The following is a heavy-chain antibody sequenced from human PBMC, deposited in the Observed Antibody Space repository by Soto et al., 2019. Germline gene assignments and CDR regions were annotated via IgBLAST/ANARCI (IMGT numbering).Heavy chain of an antibody. CDR1: GYTFTSYD. CDR2: MNPNSGNT. Sequence: ASVNVSCKASGYTFTSYDINWVRQATGQGLEWMGWMNPNSGNTGYAQKFQGRVTMTRNTSISTVYMELSSLRSEDTAVYYCARDRYCSSTSCYGEDRNYYYYGMDVWGQGTTVTVSS. J-gene: IGHJ6*02. V-gene: IGHV1-8*01. CDR3: ARDRYCSSTSCYGEDRNYYYYGMDV. D-gene: IGHD2-2*01.